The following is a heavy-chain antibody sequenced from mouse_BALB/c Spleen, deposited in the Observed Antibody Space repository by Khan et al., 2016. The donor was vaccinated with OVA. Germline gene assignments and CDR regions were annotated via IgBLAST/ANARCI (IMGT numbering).Heavy chain of an antibody. CDR1: GYSITSGYF. D-gene: IGHD3-1*01. CDR2: IRYDGDY. J-gene: IGHJ3*01. CDR3: ARGGSSGPAWFTS. Sequence: EVKLEESGPGLVKPSQSLSLTCSVTGYSITSGYFWNWIRQFPGNKLEWMGYIRYDGDYNYNPSLKNRISIIRDTSKNQFFLRLNSVTPEDTATXGWARGGSSGPAWFTSWGQGTLLTVSA. V-gene: IGHV3-6*02.